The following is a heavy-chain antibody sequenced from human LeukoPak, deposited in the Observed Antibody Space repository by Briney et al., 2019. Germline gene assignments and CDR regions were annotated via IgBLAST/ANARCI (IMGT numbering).Heavy chain of an antibody. Sequence: GASVKVSCKASGGPFSSYAFNWVRQAPGQGLEWMGGIIPIFDTPHYTQKFQGRVTITADESRSTVYMEVSSLRSEDTAVYYCARAASRGYTGYGVSDWGQGTLVTVSS. J-gene: IGHJ4*02. CDR1: GGPFSSYA. CDR3: ARAASRGYTGYGVSD. V-gene: IGHV1-69*13. D-gene: IGHD5-12*01. CDR2: IIPIFDTP.